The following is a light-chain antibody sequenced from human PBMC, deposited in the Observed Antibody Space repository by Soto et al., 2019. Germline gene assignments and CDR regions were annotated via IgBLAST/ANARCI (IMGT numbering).Light chain of an antibody. CDR1: SGDIGSYNR. J-gene: IGLJ1*01. V-gene: IGLV2-14*01. Sequence: QSALTQPASVSGSPGPSITSSCTGTSGDIGSYNRVSWYQQHPGKAPKLIIYEVTDRPSGVSNRYSGSKSGNTASLTISGLQAEDEAEYYCSSYTNINTRACVFGTGTKLTVL. CDR3: SSYTNINTRACV. CDR2: EVT.